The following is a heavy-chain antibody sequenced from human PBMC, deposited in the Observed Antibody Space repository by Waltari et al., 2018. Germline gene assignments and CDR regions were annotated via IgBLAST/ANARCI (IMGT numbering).Heavy chain of an antibody. CDR3: ARDLYYYYGMDV. CDR2: IYTSEST. CDR1: GDSISSGSYY. Sequence: QVQLQESGPGLVKPSQTLSLTRTVSGDSISSGSYYWPWVRPPAGKGLEWIGYIYTSESTKYNPSLKSRVTISVDTSKNQFSLKLSSVTTADTAVYYCARDLYYYYGMDVWGQGTTVTVSS. J-gene: IGHJ6*02. V-gene: IGHV4-61*09.